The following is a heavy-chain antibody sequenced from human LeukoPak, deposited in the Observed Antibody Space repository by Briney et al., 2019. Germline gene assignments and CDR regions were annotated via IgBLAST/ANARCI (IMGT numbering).Heavy chain of an antibody. CDR2: INGGSTHK. Sequence: GGSLRLSCAASGFTFDDYAMHWVRQAPGKGLEWVSSINGGSTHKFYGDSVKGRFIISRDNAKRSLYLEMNSLRAEDTAVYYCARDGTRAYTGYDFDFWGQGTLVSVSS. CDR1: GFTFDDYA. J-gene: IGHJ4*02. CDR3: ARDGTRAYTGYDFDF. D-gene: IGHD5-12*01. V-gene: IGHV3-21*01.